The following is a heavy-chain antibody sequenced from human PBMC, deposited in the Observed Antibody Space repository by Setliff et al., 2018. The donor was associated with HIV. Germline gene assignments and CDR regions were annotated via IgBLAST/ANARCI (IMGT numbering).Heavy chain of an antibody. Sequence: RASVKVSCKASGYTFTSYSMHWVRQDPGQRLEWMGWLRTGTGDTFYSEKFQGRLTITRDTSANTAYMDLSNLRSGDTAIYYCLSRATAAEGFDYWGQGTLVTVSS. D-gene: IGHD6-13*01. J-gene: IGHJ4*02. CDR1: GYTFTSYS. CDR2: LRTGTGDT. V-gene: IGHV1-3*04. CDR3: LSRATAAEGFDY.